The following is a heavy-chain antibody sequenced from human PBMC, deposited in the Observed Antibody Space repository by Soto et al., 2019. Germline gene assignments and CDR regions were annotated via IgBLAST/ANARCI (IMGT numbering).Heavy chain of an antibody. CDR1: GFTFSSYG. J-gene: IGHJ6*02. CDR2: IWYDGSNK. Sequence: GGSLRLSCAASGFTFSSYGMHWVRQAPGKGLEWVAVIWYDGSNKYYADSVKGRFTISRDNSKNTLYLQMNSLRAEDTAVYYCARDSTRRNFWSGYSTYYYGMEVWGPGTTVNVSS. CDR3: ARDSTRRNFWSGYSTYYYGMEV. D-gene: IGHD3-3*01. V-gene: IGHV3-33*01.